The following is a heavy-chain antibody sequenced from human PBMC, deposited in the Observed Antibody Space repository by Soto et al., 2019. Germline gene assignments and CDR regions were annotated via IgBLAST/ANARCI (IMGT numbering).Heavy chain of an antibody. V-gene: IGHV1-46*01. CDR2: INPSGGST. D-gene: IGHD6-13*01. J-gene: IGHJ5*02. CDR3: ARDSKNSNTYNWFDP. CDR1: GYTFTSYY. Sequence: ASVKVSCKASGYTFTSYYMHWVRQAPGQGLEWMGIINPSGGSTSYAQKFQGRVTMTRDTSTSTVYMELSSLRSEDTAVYYCARDSKNSNTYNWFDPWGQGTLVTVYS.